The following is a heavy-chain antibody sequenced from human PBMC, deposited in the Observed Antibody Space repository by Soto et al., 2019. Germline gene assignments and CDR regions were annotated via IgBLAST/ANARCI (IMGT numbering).Heavy chain of an antibody. CDR3: ARDYGHDCSGGNCYFYF. Sequence: SVKVSCKASGGTFSRYGINWVRQAPGHGLEWMGGIIPLFGAANYAQKFQGRVTITADESTSTAHMELRSLRSEDTAVYYCARDYGHDCSGGNCYFYFWGQGTLVTVSS. CDR1: GGTFSRYG. CDR2: IIPLFGAA. D-gene: IGHD2-15*01. V-gene: IGHV1-69*13. J-gene: IGHJ4*02.